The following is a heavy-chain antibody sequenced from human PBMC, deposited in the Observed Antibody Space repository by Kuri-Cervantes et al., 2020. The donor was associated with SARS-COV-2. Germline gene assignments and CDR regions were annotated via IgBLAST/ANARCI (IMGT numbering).Heavy chain of an antibody. J-gene: IGHJ5*02. CDR3: ARDGAGVAVAGTSNWFDP. CDR1: GGSISSYY. Sequence: SQTLSLTCTVSGGSISSYYWSWIRQPPGKGLEWIGSIYYSGSTYYNPSLKSRVTISVDTSKNQFSLKLSSVTAADTAVYYCARDGAGVAVAGTSNWFDPWGQGTLVTVSS. V-gene: IGHV4-39*07. D-gene: IGHD6-19*01. CDR2: IYYSGST.